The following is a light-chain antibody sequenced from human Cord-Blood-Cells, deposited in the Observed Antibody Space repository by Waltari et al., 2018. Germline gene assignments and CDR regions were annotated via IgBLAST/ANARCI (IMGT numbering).Light chain of an antibody. CDR3: QQYGSSPQT. J-gene: IGKJ1*01. CDR1: QSVSSSY. V-gene: IGKV3-20*01. Sequence: ELVLTQSPGTLSLSPGERATLSCRASQSVSSSYLAWYQQKPGQAPRLLTNGASSRATGIPDRFSGSGSGTDFTLTISRLEPEDFAVYYCQQYGSSPQTFGQGTKVEIK. CDR2: GAS.